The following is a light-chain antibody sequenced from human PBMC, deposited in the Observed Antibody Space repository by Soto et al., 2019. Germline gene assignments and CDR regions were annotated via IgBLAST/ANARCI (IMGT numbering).Light chain of an antibody. J-gene: IGKJ4*01. CDR3: QQYDKWPLT. Sequence: ETVLTQSPGTLSLSPGERATLSCRASQSVSSSYLAWYQQKPGQAPRLLIYGASSRATGIPDRFSGSGSGTDFTLTISSLQAEDVAVYYCQQYDKWPLTFGGGTKVDIK. CDR1: QSVSSSY. V-gene: IGKV3-20*01. CDR2: GAS.